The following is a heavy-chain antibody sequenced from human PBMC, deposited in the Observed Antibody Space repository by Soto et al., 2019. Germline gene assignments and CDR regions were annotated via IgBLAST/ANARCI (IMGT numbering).Heavy chain of an antibody. J-gene: IGHJ4*02. CDR1: GFNFGSSW. CDR2: VSSSSSHI. V-gene: IGHV3-21*01. CDR3: ARARGDYLLDY. Sequence: GGSLRLSCAASGFNFGSSWMHWVRQAPGKGLQWVSSVSSSSSHIYYADSVKGRFTISRDNADNSRYLQMNSLRAEDTAVYFCARARGDYLLDYLGQGTLVTASS. D-gene: IGHD4-17*01.